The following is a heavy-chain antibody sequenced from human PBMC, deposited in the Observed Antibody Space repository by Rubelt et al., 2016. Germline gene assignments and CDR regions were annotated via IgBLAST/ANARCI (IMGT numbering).Heavy chain of an antibody. CDR3: ARGYYSDGRAAFDI. D-gene: IGHD3-10*01. CDR1: GGSISSYY. Sequence: QVQLPESGPGLVKPSETLSLTCTVSGGSISSYYWSWIRHTPGKGLEWNGYIYYSESTNYNPSPKSRVPISVNTSQNQFSLKLTSVTAADTAVYYCARGYYSDGRAAFDIWGQGTMVTVSS. J-gene: IGHJ3*02. V-gene: IGHV4-59*01. CDR2: IYYSEST.